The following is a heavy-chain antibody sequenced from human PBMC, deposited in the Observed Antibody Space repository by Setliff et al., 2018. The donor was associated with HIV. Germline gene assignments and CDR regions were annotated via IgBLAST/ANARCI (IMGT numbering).Heavy chain of an antibody. J-gene: IGHJ6*03. CDR1: GFSFSSYW. CDR2: IKQDGSEK. V-gene: IGHV3-7*01. CDR3: ARDATRSGDMDV. Sequence: PGESLRLSCAASGFSFSSYWMSWVRQAPGKGLEWVAIIKQDGSEKYYVDSVRGRFTISRDNAKNSLYLQMNSLRAEDTAVYYCARDATRSGDMDVWAKGTTVTVSS. D-gene: IGHD3-3*01.